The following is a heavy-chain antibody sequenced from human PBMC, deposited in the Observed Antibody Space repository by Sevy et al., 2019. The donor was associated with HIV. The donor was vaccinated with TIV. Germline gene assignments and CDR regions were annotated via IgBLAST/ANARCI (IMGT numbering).Heavy chain of an antibody. Sequence: GGSLRLSCAASGFTFRNYEMNWVRQAPGKGLEWISYISNNVDTIYYADSVKGRFTISRDNVKNSLYLQMNSLRAEDTAFYYCARDWYDSTGDYDRGRYFDLWGQGTLVTVSS. J-gene: IGHJ4*02. V-gene: IGHV3-48*03. CDR1: GFTFRNYE. CDR2: ISNNVDTI. D-gene: IGHD3-22*01. CDR3: ARDWYDSTGDYDRGRYFDL.